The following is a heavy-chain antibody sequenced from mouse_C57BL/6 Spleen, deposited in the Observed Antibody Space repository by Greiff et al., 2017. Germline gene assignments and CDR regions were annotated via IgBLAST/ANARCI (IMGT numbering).Heavy chain of an antibody. D-gene: IGHD2-4*01. CDR2: ISSGSSTI. V-gene: IGHV5-17*01. J-gene: IGHJ2*01. CDR1: GFTFSDYG. CDR3: ARDYYDYDGGVFDY. Sequence: EVMLVESGGGLVKPGGSQKLSCAASGFTFSDYGMHWVRQAPEKGLEWVAYISSGSSTIYYADTVKGRFTISRDNAKNTLFLQMTSLRSEDTAMYYCARDYYDYDGGVFDYWGQGTTLTVSS.